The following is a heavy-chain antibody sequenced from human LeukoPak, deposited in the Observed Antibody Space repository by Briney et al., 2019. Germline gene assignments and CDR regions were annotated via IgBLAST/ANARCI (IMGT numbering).Heavy chain of an antibody. CDR1: GYTFTSYG. V-gene: IGHV1-18*01. CDR2: ISAYNGKT. J-gene: IGHJ4*02. Sequence: ASVKVSCKASGYTFTSYGISWVRQAPGQGLEWMGWISAYNGKTNYAQKLQGRVTMTTDTSTSTAYMELRSLRSDDTAVYYGAMAYDFWSGYQFDYWGQGTLITVSS. D-gene: IGHD3-3*01. CDR3: AMAYDFWSGYQFDY.